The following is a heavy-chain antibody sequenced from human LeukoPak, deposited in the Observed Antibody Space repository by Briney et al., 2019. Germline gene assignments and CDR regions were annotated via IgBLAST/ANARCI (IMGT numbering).Heavy chain of an antibody. CDR3: AKREGPYYFAY. D-gene: IGHD5-24*01. CDR1: GFSISDNF. CDR2: IFSGGET. Sequence: QSGGSLRLSCAVSGFSISDNFMGWVRQTPGKGLEWVSLIFSGGETYSADSVKGRFAISKDNSKNTLYLQMNSLRAEDTAVYYCAKREGPYYFAYWGQGTLVTVSS. V-gene: IGHV3-66*01. J-gene: IGHJ4*02.